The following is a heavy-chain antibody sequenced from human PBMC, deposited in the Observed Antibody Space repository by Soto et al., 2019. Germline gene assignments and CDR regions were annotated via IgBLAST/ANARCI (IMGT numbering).Heavy chain of an antibody. CDR2: IIPLFGTA. Sequence: QVQLVQSGAEVKKPGSSVKVSCKASGGTFSSYAISWVRQAPGQGLEWMGGIIPLFGTANYAQKFQGRVTITADESTSTAYMELSSLTSEDTAVYYCAQTLGLPVAGPSRFDLWGRGTLVTVSS. D-gene: IGHD6-19*01. J-gene: IGHJ2*01. CDR1: GGTFSSYA. CDR3: AQTLGLPVAGPSRFDL. V-gene: IGHV1-69*12.